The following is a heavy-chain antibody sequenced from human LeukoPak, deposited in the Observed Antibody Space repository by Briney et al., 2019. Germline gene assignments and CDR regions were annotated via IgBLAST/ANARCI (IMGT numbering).Heavy chain of an antibody. D-gene: IGHD5-18*01. CDR3: ARARIQLPSGGFDP. Sequence: GASVKVSCTASGGTFSSYAISWVRQAPGQRLEWMGWINAGNGNTKYSQKFQGRVTITRDTSASTAYMELSSLRSEDTAVCYCARARIQLPSGGFDPWGQGTLVTVSS. CDR2: INAGNGNT. CDR1: GGTFSSYA. V-gene: IGHV1-3*01. J-gene: IGHJ5*02.